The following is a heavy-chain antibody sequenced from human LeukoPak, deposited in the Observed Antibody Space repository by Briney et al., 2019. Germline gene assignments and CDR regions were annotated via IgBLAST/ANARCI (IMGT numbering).Heavy chain of an antibody. CDR1: GGSISSYY. CDR3: ARSDYDFWSGYTYYFDY. Sequence: SETLSLTCTVSGGSISSYYWSWIRQPPGKGLEWIGYIYYSGSTNYNPSLKSRVTISVDTSKNQFSLRLSSVTAADTAVYYCARSDYDFWSGYTYYFDYWGQGTLVTVSS. J-gene: IGHJ4*02. V-gene: IGHV4-59*08. CDR2: IYYSGST. D-gene: IGHD3-3*01.